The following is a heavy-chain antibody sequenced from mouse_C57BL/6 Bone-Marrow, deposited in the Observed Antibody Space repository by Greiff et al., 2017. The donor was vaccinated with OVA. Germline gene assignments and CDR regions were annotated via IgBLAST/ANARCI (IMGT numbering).Heavy chain of an antibody. D-gene: IGHD1-1*01. CDR1: GYTFTEYT. V-gene: IGHV1-62-2*01. J-gene: IGHJ3*01. Sequence: QVQLQQSGAELVKPGASVMLSCKASGYTFTEYTIHWVKQRSGQGLEWIGWFYPGSGSLKYNEKFTDKATLTADKSSSTVYMELSRLTSEDSAVYVCARHGYYYGSSPPWFADWGQGTLVTVSA. CDR2: FYPGSGSL. CDR3: ARHGYYYGSSPPWFAD.